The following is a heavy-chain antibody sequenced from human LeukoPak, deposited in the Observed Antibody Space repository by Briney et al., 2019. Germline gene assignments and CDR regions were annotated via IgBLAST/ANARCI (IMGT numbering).Heavy chain of an antibody. D-gene: IGHD5-24*01. V-gene: IGHV5-51*01. CDR3: ARGDGYIPFDY. CDR2: IYPGDSDT. J-gene: IGHJ4*02. CDR1: GYTFTKRW. Sequence: GESLKISCKASGYTFTKRWIGWVRQMPGKGLEWMGIIYPGDSDTRYSPSFQGQVTISADTSITTAYLQWSSLKASDTAMYYCARGDGYIPFDYWGQGTLVTVSS.